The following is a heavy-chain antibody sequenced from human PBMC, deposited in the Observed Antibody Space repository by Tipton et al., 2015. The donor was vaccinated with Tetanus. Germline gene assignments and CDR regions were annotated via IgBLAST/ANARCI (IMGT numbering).Heavy chain of an antibody. CDR3: GRHGGSYIAYWCFDL. CDR1: GGSIRSDNYS. CDR2: ISYSGRT. J-gene: IGHJ2*01. Sequence: TLSLTCTVSGGSIRSDNYSWNWIRQPPGKGLEWLAYISYSGRTNSNYPLKSRLAISVDTSRNQFSLRLTSVTATDSAVYYCGRHGGSYIAYWCFDLWGRGSLVTVSS. D-gene: IGHD1-26*01. V-gene: IGHV4-61*01.